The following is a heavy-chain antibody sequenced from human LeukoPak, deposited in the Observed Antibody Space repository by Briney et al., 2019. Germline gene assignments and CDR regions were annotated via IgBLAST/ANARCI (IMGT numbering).Heavy chain of an antibody. CDR1: GGTFSSYA. V-gene: IGHV1-69*05. D-gene: IGHD3-10*02. Sequence: ASVKVSCKASGGTFSSYAISWVRQAPGQGLEWMGRIIPIFGTANYAQKFQGRVTITTDESTSTAYMELSSLRFEDTAVYYCASPGRMFAPYAFDIWGQGTMVTVSS. J-gene: IGHJ3*02. CDR2: IIPIFGTA. CDR3: ASPGRMFAPYAFDI.